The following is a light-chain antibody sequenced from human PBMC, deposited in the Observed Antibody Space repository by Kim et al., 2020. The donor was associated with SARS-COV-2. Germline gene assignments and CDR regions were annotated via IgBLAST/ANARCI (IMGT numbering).Light chain of an antibody. CDR3: AAWDDSVYGRR. Sequence: QSVLTQPPSASGTPGQRVTISCSGSSPNIGSNAVSWYQQLPGTAPKLVVYSNDQRPSGVPDRFSGSRSGTSASLAISGLQSEDEADYYCAAWDDSVYGRRFGGGTKVTVL. CDR1: SPNIGSNA. CDR2: SND. J-gene: IGLJ3*02. V-gene: IGLV1-44*01.